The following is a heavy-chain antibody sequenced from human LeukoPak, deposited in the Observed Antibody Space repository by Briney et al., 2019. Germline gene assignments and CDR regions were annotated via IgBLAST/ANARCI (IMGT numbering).Heavy chain of an antibody. Sequence: ASVKVSCKASGYTFTGYYMHWVRQAPGQGLEWMGWINPNSGGTNYAQKFQGRVTMTRDTSISTAYMELSRLRSDDTAVYYCARGGGYSGYDYYYYYMDVWGKGTTVTISS. CDR2: INPNSGGT. V-gene: IGHV1-2*02. CDR3: ARGGGYSGYDYYYYYMDV. J-gene: IGHJ6*03. CDR1: GYTFTGYY. D-gene: IGHD5-12*01.